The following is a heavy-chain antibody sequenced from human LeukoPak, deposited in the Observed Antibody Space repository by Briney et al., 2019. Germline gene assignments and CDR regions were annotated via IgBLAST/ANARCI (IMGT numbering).Heavy chain of an antibody. V-gene: IGHV3-30*02. J-gene: IGHJ6*03. CDR1: AFTFRSYG. CDR2: IRYDGGNK. Sequence: PGGSLRLSCETSAFTFRSYGMHWVRQAPGKGLEWVAFIRYDGGNKNYADSVKGRFTISRDNSKNTLYLQMNSLRAEDTAVYYCAKDLPGLPWFGELLSTPRSMDVWGKGTTVTVSS. D-gene: IGHD3-10*01. CDR3: AKDLPGLPWFGELLSTPRSMDV.